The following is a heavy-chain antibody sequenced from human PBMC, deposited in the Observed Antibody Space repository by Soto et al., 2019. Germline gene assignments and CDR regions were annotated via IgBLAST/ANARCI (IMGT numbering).Heavy chain of an antibody. Sequence: EVQLVESGGGLVQPGRSLRLSCAASGFTFDDYAMHWVRQAPGKGLEWVSGISWNSGSIGYADSVKGRFTISRDNAKNSLYLQMNSLRAEDTALYYCAKDIRWRYDNLTGGGSFDIWGQGTMVTVSS. D-gene: IGHD3-9*01. V-gene: IGHV3-9*01. CDR3: AKDIRWRYDNLTGGGSFDI. J-gene: IGHJ3*02. CDR1: GFTFDDYA. CDR2: ISWNSGSI.